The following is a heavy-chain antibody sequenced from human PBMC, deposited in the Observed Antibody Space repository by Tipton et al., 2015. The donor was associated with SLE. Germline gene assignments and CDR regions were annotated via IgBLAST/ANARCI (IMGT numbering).Heavy chain of an antibody. CDR1: GFTVSSNY. D-gene: IGHD5-12*01. Sequence: QLVQSGGGLVQPGGSLRLSCAASGFTVSSNYMSWVRQTPGKGLEWVSLIYSGDNTYYADSVKGRFTISSDNSKNTLYLQMNSLRAGDTAVYYCAREGLSGYEQGIDYWSQGTLVTVSS. CDR2: IYSGDNT. V-gene: IGHV3-53*04. CDR3: AREGLSGYEQGIDY. J-gene: IGHJ4*02.